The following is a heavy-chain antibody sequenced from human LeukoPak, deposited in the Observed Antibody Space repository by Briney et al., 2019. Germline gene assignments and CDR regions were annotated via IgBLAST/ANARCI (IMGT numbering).Heavy chain of an antibody. CDR3: ARQEYCSGGSCYTWFDP. CDR1: GYSINNYW. J-gene: IGHJ5*02. CDR2: IYPADSDI. Sequence: GESPKISCKGSGYSINNYWIGWVRQMPGKGLEWMGIIYPADSDIRYSPSFQGRVTISADKSISTAYLQWSSLKASDTAMYYCARQEYCSGGSCYTWFDPWGQGTLVTVSS. D-gene: IGHD2-15*01. V-gene: IGHV5-51*01.